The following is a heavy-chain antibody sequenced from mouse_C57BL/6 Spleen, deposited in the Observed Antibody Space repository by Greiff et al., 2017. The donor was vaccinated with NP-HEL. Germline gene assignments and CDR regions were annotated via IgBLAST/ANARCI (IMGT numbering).Heavy chain of an antibody. CDR3: ARSGGYFDV. CDR2: IYPGSGST. V-gene: IGHV1-55*01. Sequence: LVESGAELVKPGASVKMSCKASGYTFTSYWITWVKQRPGQGLEWIGDIYPGSGSTNYNEKFKSKATLTVDTSSSTAYMQLSSLTSEDSAVYYCARSGGYFDVWGTGTTVTVSS. CDR1: GYTFTSYW. J-gene: IGHJ1*03.